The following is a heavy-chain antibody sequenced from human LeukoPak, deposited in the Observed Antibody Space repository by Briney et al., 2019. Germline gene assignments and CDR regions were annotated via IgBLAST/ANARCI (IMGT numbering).Heavy chain of an antibody. D-gene: IGHD3-22*01. CDR1: GYSISSGYY. J-gene: IGHJ5*02. Sequence: PSETLSLTCAVPGYSISSGYYWAWIRRPPGKGLEWIGSIYHSGSTYYNPSLKSRVTISVDTSKNKFCLNLSSVTDADTAVYYCARVISRGYYDSSGYYWFDPWGQGTLVTVSS. V-gene: IGHV4-38-2*01. CDR3: ARVISRGYYDSSGYYWFDP. CDR2: IYHSGST.